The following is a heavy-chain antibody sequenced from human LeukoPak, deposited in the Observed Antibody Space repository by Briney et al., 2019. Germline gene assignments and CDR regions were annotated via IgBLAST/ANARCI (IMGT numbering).Heavy chain of an antibody. J-gene: IGHJ6*03. CDR1: GFTFSSYG. CDR2: ISYDGSNK. CDR3: AIVGAAFDYYYMDV. Sequence: PGGSLRLSCAASGFTFSSYGMHWVRQAPGKGLEWVAVISYDGSNKYYADSVKGRFTISRDNSKNTLYLQMNSLRAEDTAVYYCAIVGAAFDYYYMDVWGKGTTVTVSS. D-gene: IGHD1-26*01. V-gene: IGHV3-30*03.